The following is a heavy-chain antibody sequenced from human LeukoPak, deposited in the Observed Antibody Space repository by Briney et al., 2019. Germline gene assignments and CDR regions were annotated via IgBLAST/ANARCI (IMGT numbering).Heavy chain of an antibody. V-gene: IGHV4-39*01. CDR3: ARLWYYGSGSPTLDY. Sequence: SETLSLTCTVSGGSTSSHSFYWGWIRLPPGKGLEWIGSIYYSGNTYYNPSLKSRVTISVDTSKNQFSLRLSSVTAADTAVYHCARLWYYGSGSPTLDYWGQGTLVTVSS. CDR1: GGSTSSHSFY. CDR2: IYYSGNT. J-gene: IGHJ4*02. D-gene: IGHD3-10*01.